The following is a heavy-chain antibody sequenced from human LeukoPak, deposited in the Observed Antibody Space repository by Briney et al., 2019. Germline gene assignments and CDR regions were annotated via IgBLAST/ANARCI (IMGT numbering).Heavy chain of an antibody. D-gene: IGHD2-2*01. Sequence: SVKVSCKASGGTFSNHVMTWVRQAPGQGLEWMGGIISAFGPANYAQKFQGRVTITADESINTAYMELSSMRSEDTAVYYCARGVVPAAITSWFDPWGQGTLVTVSS. CDR3: ARGVVPAAITSWFDP. CDR1: GGTFSNHV. V-gene: IGHV1-69*13. CDR2: IISAFGPA. J-gene: IGHJ5*02.